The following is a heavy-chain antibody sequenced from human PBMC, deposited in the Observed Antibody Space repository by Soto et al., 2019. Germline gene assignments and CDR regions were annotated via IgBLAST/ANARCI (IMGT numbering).Heavy chain of an antibody. CDR2: IIPIFGTA. Sequence: VASVKVSCKASGYTFTSYGISWVRQAPGQGLEWMGWIIPIFGTANYAQKVQGRVTITADESTSTAYMELSSLRSEDTAVYYCASGLPTFFGVVIISPLLHYYYYGMDVWGQGTTVTVSS. CDR3: ASGLPTFFGVVIISPLLHYYYYGMDV. CDR1: GYTFTSYG. D-gene: IGHD3-3*01. J-gene: IGHJ6*02. V-gene: IGHV1-69*13.